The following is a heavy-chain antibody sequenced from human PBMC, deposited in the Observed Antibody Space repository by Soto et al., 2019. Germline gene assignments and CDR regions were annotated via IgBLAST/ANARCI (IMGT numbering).Heavy chain of an antibody. CDR1: GFTFSDYY. CDR2: ISSRGSSI. J-gene: IGHJ6*02. V-gene: IGHV3-11*01. CDR3: ARGYYDFWSGYYISPYGMDV. D-gene: IGHD3-3*01. Sequence: GGSLRLSCAVSGFTFSDYYMSWICRAPGKGLEWVSYISSRGSSIYYADSVKGRFTISRDNAKNSLYLQMNGLRAEDTAVYYCARGYYDFWSGYYISPYGMDVWGQGTTVTVSS.